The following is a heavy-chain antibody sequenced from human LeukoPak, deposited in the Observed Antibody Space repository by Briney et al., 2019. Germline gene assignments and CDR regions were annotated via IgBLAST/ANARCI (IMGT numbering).Heavy chain of an antibody. J-gene: IGHJ3*02. CDR1: GFTFDDYA. Sequence: PGGSLRLSCAASGFTFDDYAMHWVRQAPGKGLEWVSGISWNSGSIGYADSVKGRFTISRDNAKNSLYLQMNSLRAEDTALYYCAKELSERELLGYAFDIWGQGTMVTVSS. CDR3: AKELSERELLGYAFDI. CDR2: ISWNSGSI. V-gene: IGHV3-9*01. D-gene: IGHD1-26*01.